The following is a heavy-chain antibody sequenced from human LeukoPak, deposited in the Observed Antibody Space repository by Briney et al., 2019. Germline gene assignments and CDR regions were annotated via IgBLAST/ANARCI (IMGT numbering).Heavy chain of an antibody. Sequence: PGGSLRLSCAASGFTFSSYWMSWVRQAPGKGLEWVANIKQDGSEKYYVDSVKGRFTISRDNSKNTLYLQMNSLRAEDTAVYYCAKMSWVAVAGGAFDYWGQGTLVTVSS. J-gene: IGHJ4*02. CDR1: GFTFSSYW. CDR2: IKQDGSEK. V-gene: IGHV3-7*03. D-gene: IGHD6-19*01. CDR3: AKMSWVAVAGGAFDY.